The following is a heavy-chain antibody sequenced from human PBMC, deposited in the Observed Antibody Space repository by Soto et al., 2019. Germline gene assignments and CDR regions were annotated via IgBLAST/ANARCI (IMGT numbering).Heavy chain of an antibody. J-gene: IGHJ4*02. CDR1: GGTFSSYT. Sequence: QVQLVQSGAEVKKPGSSVKVSCKASGGTFSSYTISWVRQAPGQGLEWMGRIIPILGIANYAQKFQGRVTITADKATSTAYMELSSLRSEDTAVYYCARSIAAAGTIPYWGQGTLVTVSS. D-gene: IGHD6-13*01. CDR2: IIPILGIA. CDR3: ARSIAAAGTIPY. V-gene: IGHV1-69*02.